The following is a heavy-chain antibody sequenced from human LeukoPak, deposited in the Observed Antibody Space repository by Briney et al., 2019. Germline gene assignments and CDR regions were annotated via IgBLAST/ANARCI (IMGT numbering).Heavy chain of an antibody. D-gene: IGHD3-10*01. Sequence: ASVTVSCKASGYSFTSYGISWVRQAPGQGLEWMGWISPYDGNTKYAQNLQGRVTLTTDTSTSTAYMELRSLRSDDTAVYYCARGGYYFGSGSHRWNWFDPWGQGTLVTVSS. CDR1: GYSFTSYG. CDR2: ISPYDGNT. J-gene: IGHJ5*02. V-gene: IGHV1-18*01. CDR3: ARGGYYFGSGSHRWNWFDP.